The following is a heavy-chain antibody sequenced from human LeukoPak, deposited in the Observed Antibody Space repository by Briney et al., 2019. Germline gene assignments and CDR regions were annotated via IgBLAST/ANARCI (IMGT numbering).Heavy chain of an antibody. CDR3: ARHIGSVYGINSYYFDY. Sequence: SETLSLTCTNSGGSISSYYWSWIRQPPGKGLEWIGYIYYSGSTNYNPSLKSRVTISVDTSKNQFSLKLSSVTAADTAVYYCARHIGSVYGINSYYFDYWGQGTLVTVSS. V-gene: IGHV4-59*08. CDR1: GGSISSYY. D-gene: IGHD2-8*01. J-gene: IGHJ4*02. CDR2: IYYSGST.